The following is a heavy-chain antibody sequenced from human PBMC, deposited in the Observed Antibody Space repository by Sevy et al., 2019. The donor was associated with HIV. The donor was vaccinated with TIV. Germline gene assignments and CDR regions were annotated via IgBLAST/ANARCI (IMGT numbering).Heavy chain of an antibody. D-gene: IGHD3-10*01. V-gene: IGHV1-2*02. CDR3: ARELAQLLKGFDF. Sequence: ASVKVSCKASGYIFTDYLLHWVRQAPGQGPEWVGYINPNNGDTVFAQKFQGRITIDRDTSTTTVYLDLIRLTYDDTAIYYCARELAQLLKGFDFWGQRTLVTVSS. J-gene: IGHJ4*02. CDR2: INPNNGDT. CDR1: GYIFTDYL.